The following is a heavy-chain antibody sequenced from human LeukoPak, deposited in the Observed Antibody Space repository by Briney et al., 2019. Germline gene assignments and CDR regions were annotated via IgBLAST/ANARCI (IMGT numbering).Heavy chain of an antibody. CDR3: AKGVSLAVAGSDY. D-gene: IGHD6-19*01. CDR1: GFTFSSYA. V-gene: IGHV3-23*01. CDR2: ISGSGGST. Sequence: GGSLRLSCAASGFTFSSYAMSWVRQAPGKGLEWVSAISGSGGSTCYADSVKGRFTISRDNSKSTLYLQMNSLRAEDTAVYYCAKGVSLAVAGSDYWGQGTLVTVSP. J-gene: IGHJ4*02.